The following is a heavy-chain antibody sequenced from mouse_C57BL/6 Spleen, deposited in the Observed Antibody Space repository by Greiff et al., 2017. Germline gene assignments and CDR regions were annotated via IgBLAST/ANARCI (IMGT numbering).Heavy chain of an antibody. CDR2: IWRGGST. CDR3: AKSSPVSFGYFEV. J-gene: IGHJ1*03. D-gene: IGHD1-1*01. CDR1: GFSLTSYG. V-gene: IGHV2-4*01. Sequence: VQLQQSGPGLVQPSQSLSITCTVSGFSLTSYGVHWVRQPPGQGLEWLGVIWRGGSTDYNAAFISRLSISKDNSKSQVFFKMNSLQADDTAIYCCAKSSPVSFGYFEVWGTGTTVTVSS.